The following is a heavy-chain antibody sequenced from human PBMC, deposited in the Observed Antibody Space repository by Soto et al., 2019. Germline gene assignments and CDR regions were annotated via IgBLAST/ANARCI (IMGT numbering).Heavy chain of an antibody. CDR1: GFSLSTSGVG. J-gene: IGHJ5*02. CDR2: IYWDDDK. CDR3: AHSLIGYYYDSSGSNWFDP. V-gene: IGHV2-5*02. Sequence: QITLKESGPTLVKPTQTLTLTCTFSGFSLSTSGVGVGWIRQPPGKALEWLALIYWDDDKRYSPSLKSRLTITKDTSKIQVVLTMTTMDPVDTATYYCAHSLIGYYYDSSGSNWFDPWGQGTLVTVSS. D-gene: IGHD3-22*01.